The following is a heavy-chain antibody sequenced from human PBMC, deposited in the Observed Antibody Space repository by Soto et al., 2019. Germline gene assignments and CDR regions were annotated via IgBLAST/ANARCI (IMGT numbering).Heavy chain of an antibody. CDR3: AKEVWKFGVDYYYMDV. D-gene: IGHD3-3*01. V-gene: IGHV3-9*01. CDR1: GFTFDDYA. CDR2: ISWNSGSI. Sequence: GGSLRLSCAASGFTFDDYAMHWVRQAPGKGLEWVSGISWNSGSIGYADSVKGRFTISRDNAKNSLYLQMNSLRAEDTALYYCAKEVWKFGVDYYYMDVWGKGTTVTVSS. J-gene: IGHJ6*03.